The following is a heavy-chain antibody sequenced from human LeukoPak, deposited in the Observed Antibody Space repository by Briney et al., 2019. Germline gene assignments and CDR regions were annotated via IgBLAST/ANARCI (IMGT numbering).Heavy chain of an antibody. CDR1: GFTFSSYD. J-gene: IGHJ6*02. CDR2: IGSAGDT. CDR3: ARVLPKYFDFLTGFYYYYGMDV. V-gene: IGHV3-13*01. Sequence: GGSLRLSCAASGFTFSSYDTHWVRQATGKGLEWVSGIGSAGDTYYPDSVKGRFTTSRDNAKNSLYLQMNSLRAGDTAVYYCARVLPKYFDFLTGFYYYYGMDVWGQGTTVTVSS. D-gene: IGHD3-9*01.